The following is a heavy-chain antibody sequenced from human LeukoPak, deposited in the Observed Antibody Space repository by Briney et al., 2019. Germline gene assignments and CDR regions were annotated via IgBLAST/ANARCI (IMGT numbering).Heavy chain of an antibody. Sequence: ASVKVSCKASGYTFTGYYMHWVRQAPGQGLEWMGIINPSGGSTSYAQKFQGRVTMTRDMSTSTVYMELSSLRSEDTAVYYCARLTGITGTTDPGVRWGQGTLVTVSS. CDR2: INPSGGST. CDR1: GYTFTGYY. D-gene: IGHD1-7*01. CDR3: ARLTGITGTTDPGVR. V-gene: IGHV1-46*01. J-gene: IGHJ4*02.